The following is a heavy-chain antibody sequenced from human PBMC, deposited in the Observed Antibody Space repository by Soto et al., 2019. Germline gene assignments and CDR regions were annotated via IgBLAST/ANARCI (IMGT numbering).Heavy chain of an antibody. J-gene: IGHJ3*02. V-gene: IGHV3-30-3*01. D-gene: IGHD3-16*01. CDR2: ISYDGSNK. Sequence: QVQLVESGGGVVQPGRSLRLSCAASGFTFSSYAMHWVRQAPGKGLEWVAVISYDGSNKYYADSVKGRFTISRDNSKNTLYLQMNSLRAEDTAVYYCARPDSYDDIWGAGTFDIWGQGTMVTVSS. CDR3: ARPDSYDDIWGAGTFDI. CDR1: GFTFSSYA.